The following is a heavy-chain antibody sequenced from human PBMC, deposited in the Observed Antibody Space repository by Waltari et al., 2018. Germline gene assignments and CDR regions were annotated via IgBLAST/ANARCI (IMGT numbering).Heavy chain of an antibody. CDR1: GYSISSGYY. CDR2: IYHSGST. Sequence: QVQLQESGPGLVKPSETLSLTCAVSGYSISSGYYWGWIRQPPGKGLEWIGSIYHSGSTYYNPSLKSRVTISVDTSKNQFSLKLSSVTAADTAVYYCARVVAGSSDYWGQGTLVTVSS. J-gene: IGHJ4*02. D-gene: IGHD6-19*01. CDR3: ARVVAGSSDY. V-gene: IGHV4-38-2*01.